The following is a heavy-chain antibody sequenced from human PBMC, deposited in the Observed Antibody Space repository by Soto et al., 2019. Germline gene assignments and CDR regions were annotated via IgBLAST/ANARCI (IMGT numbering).Heavy chain of an antibody. CDR1: GYTFTNYG. CDR3: ERDRRDQLLLNNWFDP. Sequence: QVQLVQSGAEVKKPGASVKVSCKASGYTFTNYGISWVRQAPGQGLEWMGWISAYNGNTKYAQKLQGRVTMTTDTSTSTAYMERRSRRADDTAVYYCERDRRDQLLLNNWFDPWGQGTLVTVSS. V-gene: IGHV1-18*01. CDR2: ISAYNGNT. J-gene: IGHJ5*02. D-gene: IGHD2-15*01.